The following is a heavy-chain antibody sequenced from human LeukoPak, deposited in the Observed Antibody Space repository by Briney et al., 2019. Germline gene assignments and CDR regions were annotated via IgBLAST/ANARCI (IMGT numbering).Heavy chain of an antibody. J-gene: IGHJ6*03. CDR3: ATSGGKYYYYYYMDV. CDR1: GYTLTELS. Sequence: GASVKVSCKVSGYTLTELSMHWVRQAPGKRLEWRGGFDPEDGETIYAQEFQGRVTMTEDTSTDTAYMELSSLRSEDTAVYYCATSGGKYYYYYYMDVWGKGTTVTVSS. D-gene: IGHD3-10*01. CDR2: FDPEDGET. V-gene: IGHV1-24*01.